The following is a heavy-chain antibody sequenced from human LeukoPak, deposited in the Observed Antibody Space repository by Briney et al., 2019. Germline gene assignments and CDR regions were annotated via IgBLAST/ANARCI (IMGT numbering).Heavy chain of an antibody. D-gene: IGHD1-26*01. J-gene: IGHJ4*02. V-gene: IGHV4-4*07. CDR1: GGPISSYY. Sequence: KPSETLSLTCSGSGGPISSYYWSWIRQPAGKGLEWIGRLYTSGSTNYNPPLKSRATMSVDTSKNQFSLKLSSVTAADTAVYYCARDGGVGAQYYFDYWGQGTLVTVSS. CDR2: LYTSGST. CDR3: ARDGGVGAQYYFDY.